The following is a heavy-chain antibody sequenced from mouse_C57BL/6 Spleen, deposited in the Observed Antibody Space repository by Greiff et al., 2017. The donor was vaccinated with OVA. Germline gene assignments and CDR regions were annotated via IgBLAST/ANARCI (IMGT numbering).Heavy chain of an antibody. J-gene: IGHJ2*01. D-gene: IGHD4-1*01. CDR3: ARLTGAFDY. V-gene: IGHV1-4*01. Sequence: VNLVESGAELARPGASVKMSCKASGYTFTSYTMHWVKQRPGQGLEWIGYINPSSGYTKYNQKFKDKATLTADKSSSTAYMQLSSLTSEDSAVYYCARLTGAFDYWGQGTTLTVSS. CDR1: GYTFTSYT. CDR2: INPSSGYT.